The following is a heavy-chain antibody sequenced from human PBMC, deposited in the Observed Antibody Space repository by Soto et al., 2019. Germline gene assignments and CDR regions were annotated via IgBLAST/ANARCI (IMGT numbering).Heavy chain of an antibody. CDR2: IKEDGSEQ. V-gene: IGHV3-7*01. Sequence: EVQLVESGGGLVQPGGSLRLSCAASGFNFRRYWMSWVRQAPGKGLEWVANIKEDGSEQYYVDSVKGRFTIFRDNAKNSLSLQMNSLRAEDTAIYYCARDPTASYGDSLLFDYWGQETLVIVSS. J-gene: IGHJ4*02. CDR3: ARDPTASYGDSLLFDY. D-gene: IGHD4-17*01. CDR1: GFNFRRYW.